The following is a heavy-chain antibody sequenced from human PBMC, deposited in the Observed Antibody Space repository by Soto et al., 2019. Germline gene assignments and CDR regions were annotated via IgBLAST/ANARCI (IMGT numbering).Heavy chain of an antibody. Sequence: QVQLVESGGGLVKPGGSLRLSCAASGFTFSDYYMSWIRQAPGKGLEWVSYISSSGTTIFYADSLRGRFTISRDNAKKSLYLHMNSLRGEDTAVYYCAREPSNWNYCFDYWGQGTLVTVSS. CDR2: ISSSGTTI. J-gene: IGHJ4*02. V-gene: IGHV3-11*01. CDR3: AREPSNWNYCFDY. CDR1: GFTFSDYY. D-gene: IGHD1-7*01.